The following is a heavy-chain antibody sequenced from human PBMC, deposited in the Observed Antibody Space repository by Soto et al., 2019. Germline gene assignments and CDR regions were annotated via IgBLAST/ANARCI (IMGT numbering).Heavy chain of an antibody. J-gene: IGHJ6*02. CDR2: INHSGST. CDR3: AREIDGWDYGMDV. CDR1: GGSFSGYY. V-gene: IGHV4-34*01. Sequence: SETLSLTCAVYGGSFSGYYWSWIRQPPGKGLEWIGEINHSGSTNYNPSLKSRVTISVDTSKNQFSLKLSSVTAADTAVYYCAREIDGWDYGMDVWGQGTTVTVSS. D-gene: IGHD6-19*01.